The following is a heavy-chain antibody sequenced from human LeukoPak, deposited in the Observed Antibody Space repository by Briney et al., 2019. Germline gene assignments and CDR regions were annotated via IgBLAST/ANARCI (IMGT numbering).Heavy chain of an antibody. J-gene: IGHJ4*02. CDR1: GGTFSSYG. V-gene: IGHV1-69*05. Sequence: SVKVSCKASGGTFSSYGISWVRQAPGQGLEWMGRIIPIFGTANYAQKFQGRVTITTDESTSTAYMELSSLRSEDTAVYYCAREIGARYNWNYDPYGSGSYPYYFDYWGQGTLVTVSS. CDR3: AREIGARYNWNYDPYGSGSYPYYFDY. CDR2: IIPIFGTA. D-gene: IGHD3-10*01.